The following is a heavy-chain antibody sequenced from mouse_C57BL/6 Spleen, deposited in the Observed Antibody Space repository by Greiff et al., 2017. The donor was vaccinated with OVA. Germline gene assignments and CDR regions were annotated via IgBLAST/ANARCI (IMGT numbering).Heavy chain of an antibody. CDR2: IWSGGST. V-gene: IGHV2-4*01. J-gene: IGHJ2*01. Sequence: QVQLKESGPGLVQPSQSLSITCTVSGFSLTSYGVHWVRQPPGKGLEWLGVIWSGGSTDYNAAFISRLSISKDNSKSQVFFKMNSLQADDTARYYCAKEGIEGYFDYWGQGTTLTVSS. CDR1: GFSLTSYG. CDR3: AKEGIEGYFDY.